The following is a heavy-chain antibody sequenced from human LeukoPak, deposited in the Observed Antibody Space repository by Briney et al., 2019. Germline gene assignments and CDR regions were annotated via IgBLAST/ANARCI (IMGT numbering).Heavy chain of an antibody. Sequence: GASLKVSCKASGYTFTSYAMNWVRQAPGQGLEWMGWINTNTGNPTCAQGFTGRFVFSLDTSVSTAYLQISSLKAEDTAVYYCARSLVGRWFGELSAYWGQGTLVTVSS. CDR1: GYTFTSYA. J-gene: IGHJ4*02. CDR2: INTNTGNP. V-gene: IGHV7-4-1*02. CDR3: ARSLVGRWFGELSAY. D-gene: IGHD3-10*01.